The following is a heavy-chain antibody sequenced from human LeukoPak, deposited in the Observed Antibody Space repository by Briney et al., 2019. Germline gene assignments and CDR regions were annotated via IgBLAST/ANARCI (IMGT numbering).Heavy chain of an antibody. V-gene: IGHV3-48*01. CDR1: GFSFSSYW. J-gene: IGHJ3*02. Sequence: VGSLRLSCAASGFSFSSYWMSWVRQAPGKGLEWVSYITSSSSTIYYADSVEGRFTISRDNANNSLYLQMNSLRAEDTAVYYCAGPRRDLLSAFEIWGQGTMVTVSS. CDR3: AGPRRDLLSAFEI. D-gene: IGHD3-10*01. CDR2: ITSSSSTI.